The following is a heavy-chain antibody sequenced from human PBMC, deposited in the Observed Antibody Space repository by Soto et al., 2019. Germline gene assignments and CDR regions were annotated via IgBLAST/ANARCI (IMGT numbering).Heavy chain of an antibody. Sequence: WGSLRLSCAASGFTFSSYAMSWVRQAPGKGLEWVSAISVSVGSTYYADYVKGRFTISRDNSKNTLYLQMNSLRAEDTAVYYCAKDQDGSSWYFRSHYYYGMEVWGQDTTVTVSS. CDR1: GFTFSSYA. CDR3: AKDQDGSSWYFRSHYYYGMEV. D-gene: IGHD6-13*01. J-gene: IGHJ6*02. V-gene: IGHV3-23*01. CDR2: ISVSVGST.